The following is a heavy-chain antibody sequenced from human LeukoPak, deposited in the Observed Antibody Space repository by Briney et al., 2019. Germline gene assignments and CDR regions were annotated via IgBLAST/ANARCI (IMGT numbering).Heavy chain of an antibody. CDR2: ISWNSGII. D-gene: IGHD5-18*01. Sequence: PGGSLRLSCAASGFTFDDYAMSWVRQAPGKGLEWVSGISWNSGIIGYADSVKGRFTTSRDNAKNSLYLQMDSLRPEDTALYYCTKDSVAMVTTSDYWGQGTLVTVSS. CDR1: GFTFDDYA. V-gene: IGHV3-9*01. CDR3: TKDSVAMVTTSDY. J-gene: IGHJ4*02.